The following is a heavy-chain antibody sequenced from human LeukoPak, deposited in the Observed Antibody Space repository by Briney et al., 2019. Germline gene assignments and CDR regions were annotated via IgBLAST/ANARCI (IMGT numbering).Heavy chain of an antibody. V-gene: IGHV3-30*03. CDR3: ARDPRGPIGYGSSARDTFDY. D-gene: IGHD2-2*01. CDR1: GFIFSNYG. Sequence: PGRSLRLSCAASGFIFSNYGMNWVRQAPGKGLEWVAVVLYDGETKYYADSVKGRFTISRDNPENMLYLQMNSLRPEDTGVYYCARDPRGPIGYGSSARDTFDYWGQGALVTVSS. J-gene: IGHJ4*02. CDR2: VLYDGETK.